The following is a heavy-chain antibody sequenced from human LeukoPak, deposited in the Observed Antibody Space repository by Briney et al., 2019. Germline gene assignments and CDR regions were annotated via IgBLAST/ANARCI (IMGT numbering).Heavy chain of an antibody. CDR2: IDESSGLI. CDR1: EFSFSNYE. D-gene: IGHD6-19*01. CDR3: ASTDSILSVAGTSAFDI. J-gene: IGHJ3*02. V-gene: IGHV3-48*03. Sequence: GGSLRLSCAASEFSFSNYEMNWIRQAPGKGLEWVSYIDESSGLIYYADSVRGRFTISRDNAKKSLYLQMNSLRAEDTAVYYCASTDSILSVAGTSAFDIWGQGTMVTVS.